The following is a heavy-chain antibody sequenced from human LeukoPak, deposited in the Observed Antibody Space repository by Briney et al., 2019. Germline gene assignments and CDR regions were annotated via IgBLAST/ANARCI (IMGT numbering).Heavy chain of an antibody. CDR3: ARRSGVAVAGAFDY. V-gene: IGHV3-21*04. Sequence: GGSLRLSCAASGFTFSSYSMNWVRQAPGKGLEWVASISSSSYIYYADSVKGRFTISRDNSKNTLYLQMNSLRAQDTAVHFCARRSGVAVAGAFDYWGQGTLVTVSS. CDR2: ISSSSYI. CDR1: GFTFSSYS. D-gene: IGHD6-19*01. J-gene: IGHJ4*02.